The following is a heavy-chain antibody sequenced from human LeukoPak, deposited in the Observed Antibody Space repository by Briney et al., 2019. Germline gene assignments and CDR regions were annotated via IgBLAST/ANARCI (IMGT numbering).Heavy chain of an antibody. Sequence: TGGSLRLSCAASGFTFSGYGMHWVRQAPGKGLEWVAVIFYDGSDKYYADSVKGRFTISRDNSKNTLYLQMNSLRAEDTAVYYCAKDPVGATLAYSFDYWGQGTLVTVSS. D-gene: IGHD1-26*01. CDR1: GFTFSGYG. J-gene: IGHJ4*02. CDR2: IFYDGSDK. CDR3: AKDPVGATLAYSFDY. V-gene: IGHV3-30*18.